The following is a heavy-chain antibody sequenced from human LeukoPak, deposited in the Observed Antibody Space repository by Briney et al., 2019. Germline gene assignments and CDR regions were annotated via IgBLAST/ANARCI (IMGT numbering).Heavy chain of an antibody. CDR1: GGTFSSYA. Sequence: ASVKVSCKASGGTFSSYAISWVRQAPGQGLEWMGGIIPIFGTADYAQKFQGRVTITTDESTSTAYMELSSLRSEDTAVYYCARGYSGSSSPLDYWGQGTLVTVSS. CDR2: IIPIFGTA. D-gene: IGHD1-26*01. CDR3: ARGYSGSSSPLDY. V-gene: IGHV1-69*05. J-gene: IGHJ4*02.